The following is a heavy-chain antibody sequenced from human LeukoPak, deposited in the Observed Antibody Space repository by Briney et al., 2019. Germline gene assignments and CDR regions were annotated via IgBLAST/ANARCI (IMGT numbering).Heavy chain of an antibody. CDR3: ARGQVGATTLFDF. CDR1: GGSIGSGAYY. CDR2: IYNRGST. D-gene: IGHD1-26*01. J-gene: IGHJ4*02. Sequence: SQTLSLTCTVSGGSIGSGAYYGNWIRQPPGKGLEWIGYIYNRGSTYYNPSLKSRVTISVDTSQNQFSLKLSSVTAADTAVYYCARGQVGATTLFDFWGQGTLVTVSS. V-gene: IGHV4-30-4*01.